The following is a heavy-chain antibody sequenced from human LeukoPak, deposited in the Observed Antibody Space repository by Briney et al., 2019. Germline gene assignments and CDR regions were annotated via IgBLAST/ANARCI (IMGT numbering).Heavy chain of an antibody. J-gene: IGHJ4*02. CDR3: ARLRYSSGWYDY. V-gene: IGHV4-59*08. D-gene: IGHD6-19*01. CDR2: IYYSGST. Sequence: SETLSLTCTVSGGSISSYYWSWIRQPPGKGLEWIGYIYYSGSTNYNPSLKSRVTISVDTSKNQFSLKLSSVTAADTAVYYCARLRYSSGWYDYWGQGTLATVSS. CDR1: GGSISSYY.